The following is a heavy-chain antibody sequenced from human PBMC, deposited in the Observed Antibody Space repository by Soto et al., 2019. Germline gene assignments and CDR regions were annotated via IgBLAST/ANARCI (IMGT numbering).Heavy chain of an antibody. D-gene: IGHD3-10*01. CDR3: ARDLGGYYGSGSQDV. CDR2: IIPILGIA. CDR1: GGTFSSYT. J-gene: IGHJ3*01. Sequence: QVQLVQSGAEVKKPGFSVKVSCKASGGTFSSYTISWVRQAPGQGLEWMGRIIPILGIANYAQKFQGRVTITADKSTSTAYMELSSLRSEDTAVYYCARDLGGYYGSGSQDVWGQGTMVTVSS. V-gene: IGHV1-69*08.